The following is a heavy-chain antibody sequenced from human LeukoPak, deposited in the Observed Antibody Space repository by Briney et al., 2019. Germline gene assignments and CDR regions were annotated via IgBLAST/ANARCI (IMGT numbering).Heavy chain of an antibody. CDR1: GGSISSGGYS. D-gene: IGHD6-13*01. Sequence: SQTLSLTCAVSGGSISSGGYSWSWIRQPPGKGLEWIGYTYHSGSTYYNPSLKSRVTISVDRSKNQFSLKLSSVTAADTAVYYCARGNSYSSSWYGVDYYYYGMDVWGQGTTVTVSS. CDR3: ARGNSYSSSWYGVDYYYYGMDV. CDR2: TYHSGST. J-gene: IGHJ6*02. V-gene: IGHV4-30-2*01.